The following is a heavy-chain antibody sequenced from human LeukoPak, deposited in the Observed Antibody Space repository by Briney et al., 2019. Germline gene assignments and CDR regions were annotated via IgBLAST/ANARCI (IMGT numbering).Heavy chain of an antibody. D-gene: IGHD3-22*01. Sequence: GGSLRLSCAASGFTFSSYAMHWVRQAPGKGLEWVAVISYDGSNKYYADSVKGRFTISRDNSKNTLYLQMNSLRAEDTAVYYCAKEGYYYDSTEPYYFDYWGQGTLVTVSS. CDR3: AKEGYYYDSTEPYYFDY. J-gene: IGHJ4*02. CDR1: GFTFSSYA. CDR2: ISYDGSNK. V-gene: IGHV3-30*04.